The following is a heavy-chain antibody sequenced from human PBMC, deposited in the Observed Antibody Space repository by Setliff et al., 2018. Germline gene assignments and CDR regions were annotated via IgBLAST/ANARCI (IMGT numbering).Heavy chain of an antibody. J-gene: IGHJ3*02. Sequence: LSLTCTVSGDSINTPTYHWGWVRQPPGKGLEWIGLIYYTGSTSYIPSLKSRVSISIDTSKNQFSLKLSSVTAADTAVYYCVRHIIIRSPTTSNAFDIWGQGTMVTVSS. CDR3: VRHIIIRSPTTSNAFDI. V-gene: IGHV4-39*01. CDR1: GDSINTPTYH. D-gene: IGHD3-3*01. CDR2: IYYTGST.